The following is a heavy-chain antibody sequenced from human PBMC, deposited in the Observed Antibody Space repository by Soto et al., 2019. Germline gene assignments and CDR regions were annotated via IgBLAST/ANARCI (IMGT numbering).Heavy chain of an antibody. D-gene: IGHD3-9*01. J-gene: IGHJ3*02. CDR3: AKALRLRYFDWLTVADAFDI. CDR1: GFTFSSYA. V-gene: IGHV3-23*01. Sequence: VQLLESGGGLVQPGGSLRLSCAASGFTFSSYAMSWVRQAPGKGLEWVSAISGSGGSTYYADSVKGRFTISRDNSKNTLYLQMNSLRAEDTAVYYCAKALRLRYFDWLTVADAFDIWGQGTMVTVSS. CDR2: ISGSGGST.